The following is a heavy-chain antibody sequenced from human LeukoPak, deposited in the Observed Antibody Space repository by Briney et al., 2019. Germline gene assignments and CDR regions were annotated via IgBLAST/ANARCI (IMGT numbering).Heavy chain of an antibody. CDR3: ARDRGTWNDDGFDY. D-gene: IGHD1-1*01. CDR1: GDSINSDSYS. Sequence: SETLSLICTVSGDSINSDSYSWGWIRQPPGKGLEWIGSMDSSGSTYYNPSLKSRVTMSVDTSKNQFSLKLSSVTAADTAVYYCARDRGTWNDDGFDYWGQGTLVTVSS. J-gene: IGHJ4*02. V-gene: IGHV4-39*07. CDR2: MDSSGST.